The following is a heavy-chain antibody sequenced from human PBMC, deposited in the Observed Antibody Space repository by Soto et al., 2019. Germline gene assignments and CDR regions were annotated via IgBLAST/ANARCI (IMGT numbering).Heavy chain of an antibody. J-gene: IGHJ4*02. CDR2: INPNSGGT. CDR1: GYTFTGYY. D-gene: IGHD3-22*01. Sequence: ASVKVSCKASGYTFTGYYMHWVRQAPGQGLEWMGWINPNSGGTNYAQKFQGWVTMTRDTSISTAYMELSRLRSDDTAVYYCAREASSAGDSSGYYYYFDYWGQGTLVTVSS. CDR3: AREASSAGDSSGYYYYFDY. V-gene: IGHV1-2*04.